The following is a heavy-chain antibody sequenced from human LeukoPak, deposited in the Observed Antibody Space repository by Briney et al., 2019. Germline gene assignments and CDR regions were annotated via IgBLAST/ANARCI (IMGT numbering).Heavy chain of an antibody. V-gene: IGHV3-23*01. CDR2: ISGSGGST. J-gene: IGHJ4*02. CDR3: AKNSNYHYDSSGVDY. Sequence: GGSLRLSCAASGFTFSSYAMSWVRQAPGKGLEWVSGISGSGGSTYYADSVKGRFTISRDNSKNTLYLQMSSLRAEDTAVYYCAKNSNYHYDSSGVDYWGQGTLVTVSS. CDR1: GFTFSSYA. D-gene: IGHD3-22*01.